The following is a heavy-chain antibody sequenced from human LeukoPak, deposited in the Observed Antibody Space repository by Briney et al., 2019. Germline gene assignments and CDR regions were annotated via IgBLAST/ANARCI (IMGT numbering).Heavy chain of an antibody. V-gene: IGHV4-39*07. J-gene: IGHJ4*02. CDR3: ARVLRRYFDY. CDR2: IYYSGST. CDR1: GGSISSSSYY. Sequence: SETLSLTCTVSGGSISSSSYYWGWIRQPPGKGLEWIGSIYYSGSTYYNPSLKSRVTISVDTSKNQFSLKLSSVTAADTAVYYCARVLRRYFDYWGQGTLVTVSS. D-gene: IGHD4-17*01.